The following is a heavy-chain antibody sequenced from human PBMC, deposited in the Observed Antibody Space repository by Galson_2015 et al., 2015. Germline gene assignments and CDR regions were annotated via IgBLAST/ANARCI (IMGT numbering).Heavy chain of an antibody. J-gene: IGHJ4*02. Sequence: SVKVSCKASGYTFTSYYIHWVRQAPGQGLEWMGVIIPSDGSTSYAQKHQGRVTMTRDTSTSTVHMELSSLRSEDTAVYYCARDQGSGTYLSNYWGQGTLVTVSS. CDR2: IIPSDGST. CDR1: GYTFTSYY. D-gene: IGHD3-10*01. V-gene: IGHV1-46*01. CDR3: ARDQGSGTYLSNY.